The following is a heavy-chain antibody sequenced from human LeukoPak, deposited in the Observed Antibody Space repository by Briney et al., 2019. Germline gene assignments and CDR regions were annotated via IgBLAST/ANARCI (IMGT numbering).Heavy chain of an antibody. CDR1: GGSISSYY. D-gene: IGHD2-15*01. CDR3: ARGGDTCSGGSCYDY. Sequence: SETLSLTCTVSGGSISSYYWSWIRQPAGKGREWIGRIYTSGSTNYNPSLRSRVTMSVDTSKNQFSLKLSSVTAADTAVYYCARGGDTCSGGSCYDYWGQGTLVTVSS. J-gene: IGHJ4*02. V-gene: IGHV4-4*07. CDR2: IYTSGST.